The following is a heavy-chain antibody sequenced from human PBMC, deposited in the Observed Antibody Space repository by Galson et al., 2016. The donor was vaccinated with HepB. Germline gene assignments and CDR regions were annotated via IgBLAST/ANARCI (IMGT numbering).Heavy chain of an antibody. CDR1: GGSISTYNW. D-gene: IGHD4-17*01. J-gene: IGHJ6*02. Sequence: SETLSLTCAVSGGSISTYNWWSWVRQIPGKGLEWIGEIHHGGSVKYNPSLESRVTVSGDKSKTRLSLNLHSVTATDPAVYYCARSGYGDSVLPYYYYGMDVWGQGTTVTVSS. CDR2: IHHGGSV. V-gene: IGHV4/OR15-8*01. CDR3: ARSGYGDSVLPYYYYGMDV.